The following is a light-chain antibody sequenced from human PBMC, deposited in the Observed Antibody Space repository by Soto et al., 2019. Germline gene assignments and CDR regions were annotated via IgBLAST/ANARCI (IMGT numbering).Light chain of an antibody. CDR2: DVV. Sequence: QSVLTQPPSASGSPGQSVTISCTGTNRDVGTHNYVSWYQQYPGKAPKLLIYDVVKRPSGIPHRFSGSKSGNTASLTVSGLQAEDEADYYCSSYTSTSTLVFGTGTKVTVL. CDR1: NRDVGTHNY. J-gene: IGLJ1*01. CDR3: SSYTSTSTLV. V-gene: IGLV2-8*01.